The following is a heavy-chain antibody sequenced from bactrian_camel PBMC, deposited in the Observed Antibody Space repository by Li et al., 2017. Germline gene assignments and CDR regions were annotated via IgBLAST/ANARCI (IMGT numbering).Heavy chain of an antibody. Sequence: HVQLVESGGGTVQAGGSLTLTCLASKDRVAKYWMGWLRLVPGKEREAVAAHYTGTATKYVADSVKGRFTISQDNANNTMYLQMNSLTPEDTAMYYCAADKLTVVPIPLRVTFVTGARGPRSPSP. CDR1: KDRVAKYW. D-gene: IGHD6*01. J-gene: IGHJ6*01. CDR2: HYTGTATK. CDR3: AADKLTVVPIPLRVTFVT. V-gene: IGHV3S1*01.